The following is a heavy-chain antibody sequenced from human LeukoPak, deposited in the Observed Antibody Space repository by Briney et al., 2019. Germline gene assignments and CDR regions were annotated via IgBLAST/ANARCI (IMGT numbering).Heavy chain of an antibody. CDR3: AKPVRDYDSSGYYFSGLDFYPADY. D-gene: IGHD3-22*01. CDR1: GFTFSSYA. Sequence: GGSLRLSCVASGFTFSSYAMTWVRQAPGKGLEWVSSISGSGGSTYYADSVKGRFTISRDNSKNTLYLQMNSLRAEDTAVYYCAKPVRDYDSSGYYFSGLDFYPADYWGQGTLVTVSS. CDR2: ISGSGGST. V-gene: IGHV3-23*01. J-gene: IGHJ4*02.